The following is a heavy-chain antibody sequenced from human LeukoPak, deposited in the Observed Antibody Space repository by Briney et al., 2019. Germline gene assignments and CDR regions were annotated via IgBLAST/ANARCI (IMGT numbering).Heavy chain of an antibody. CDR2: ICESGSN. J-gene: IGHJ6*02. Sequence: SETLSLTCTVSGGSISSYYWSWIRQPPGEGLGWIGYICESGSNTYTPSLKTRVTIPVDTSKDQFSLKLSSVTAADTAVYYCARGGSGYDSFYYYGMDVWGQGTTVTVSS. D-gene: IGHD5-12*01. CDR1: GGSISSYY. V-gene: IGHV4-59*01. CDR3: ARGGSGYDSFYYYGMDV.